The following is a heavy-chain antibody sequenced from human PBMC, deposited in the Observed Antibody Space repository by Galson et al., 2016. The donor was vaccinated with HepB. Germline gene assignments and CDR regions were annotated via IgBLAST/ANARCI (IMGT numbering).Heavy chain of an antibody. CDR3: ARVGRAGETNKYYYAMPV. J-gene: IGHJ6*02. D-gene: IGHD1/OR15-1a*01. Sequence: ETLSLTCTVSGGSISSYYWSWIRQPAGKGLEWIGRIYTSGSTNYDPSLKSRVTMSVDTSKNQFSLKLNSVTAADTAVYYCARVGRAGETNKYYYAMPVWGQGTTVTVSS. CDR1: GGSISSYY. V-gene: IGHV4-4*07. CDR2: IYTSGST.